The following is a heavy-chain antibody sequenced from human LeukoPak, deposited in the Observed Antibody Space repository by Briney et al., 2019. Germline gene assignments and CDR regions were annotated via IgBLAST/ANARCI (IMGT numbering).Heavy chain of an antibody. CDR1: GFTFSSNW. Sequence: QTGGSLRLSCATSGFTFSSNWMSWVRHAPGRGLEWVANIKEDGSEKYYVDSVKGRFTISRDNAKNSLYLQMNSLRAEDTAVYYCASHAGYWGQGTLVTVSS. J-gene: IGHJ4*02. CDR3: ASHAGY. V-gene: IGHV3-7*03. CDR2: IKEDGSEK.